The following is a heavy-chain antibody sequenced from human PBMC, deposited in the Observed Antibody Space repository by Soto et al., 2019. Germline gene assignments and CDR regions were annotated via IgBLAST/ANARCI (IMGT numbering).Heavy chain of an antibody. V-gene: IGHV5-51*01. CDR2: IYPGDSDT. Sequence: GESLKISCKGSGYSFTSYWIGWVRQMPGKGLEWMGIIYPGDSDTRYSPSFQGQVTISTEKSISPAYLQWSSLKASDTAMYYCARLFSSGWLDYYYYYMDVWGKGTTVTVSS. CDR1: GYSFTSYW. J-gene: IGHJ6*03. D-gene: IGHD6-19*01. CDR3: ARLFSSGWLDYYYYYMDV.